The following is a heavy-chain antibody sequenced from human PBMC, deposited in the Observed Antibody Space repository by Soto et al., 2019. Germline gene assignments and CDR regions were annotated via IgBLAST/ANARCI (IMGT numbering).Heavy chain of an antibody. CDR2: INVYNGNT. V-gene: IGHV1-18*01. D-gene: IGHD5-18*01. J-gene: IGHJ6*02. CDR1: GYTFTTYG. Sequence: ASVKVSCKASGYTFTTYGVYWLRQAPGQGPEWMGWINVYNGNTMYAQNLQGRVTMTTDTSTNTAYLELRSLRSDDTAVYYCARVGSDRDTAMPDDYYYYGMDVWGQGTTVTVSS. CDR3: ARVGSDRDTAMPDDYYYYGMDV.